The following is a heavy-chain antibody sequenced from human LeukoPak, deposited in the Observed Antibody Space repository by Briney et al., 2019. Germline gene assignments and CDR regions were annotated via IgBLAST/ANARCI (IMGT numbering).Heavy chain of an antibody. J-gene: IGHJ6*02. CDR2: MNPNSGNT. D-gene: IGHD7-27*01. CDR3: AREPNWYYYYGMDV. Sequence: ASVKVSCKASGYTFTSYDISWVRQATGEGLEWLGWMNPNSGNTGYAQKFQGRVTMTRNTSISTAYMELSSLRSEDTAVYYCAREPNWYYYYGMDVWGQGTTVTVSS. V-gene: IGHV1-8*01. CDR1: GYTFTSYD.